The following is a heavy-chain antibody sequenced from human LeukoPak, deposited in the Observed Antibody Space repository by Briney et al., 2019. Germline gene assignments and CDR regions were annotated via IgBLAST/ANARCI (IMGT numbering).Heavy chain of an antibody. D-gene: IGHD6-19*01. J-gene: IGHJ4*02. CDR3: ARDSSGIAVAGTEDYFDY. V-gene: IGHV3-21*01. CDR2: ISSSSSYI. Sequence: GGSLRLSCAASGFTFSSYSMNWVRQAPGKGLEWVSSISSSSSYIYYADSVKGRSTISRDNAKNSLYLQMNSLRAEDTAVYYCARDSSGIAVAGTEDYFDYWGQGTLVTVSS. CDR1: GFTFSSYS.